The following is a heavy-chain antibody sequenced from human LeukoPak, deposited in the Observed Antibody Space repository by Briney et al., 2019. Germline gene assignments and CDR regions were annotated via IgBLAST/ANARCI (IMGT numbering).Heavy chain of an antibody. D-gene: IGHD1-26*01. CDR1: GGSISRRGDY. V-gene: IGHV4-39*01. Sequence: PSETLSLTCTVTGGSISRRGDYWGWIRQPPGKGLEWIGSIYYSGSTYYNPSFKSRVTISVDTSRNQFSLQLNYVTAADTAVYYCARNVSVLGTTGLNDFFDDWGQGSLVTVSS. CDR3: ARNVSVLGTTGLNDFFDD. CDR2: IYYSGST. J-gene: IGHJ4*02.